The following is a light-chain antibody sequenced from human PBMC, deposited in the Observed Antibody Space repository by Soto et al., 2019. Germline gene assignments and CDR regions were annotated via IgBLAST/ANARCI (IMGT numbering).Light chain of an antibody. CDR2: GAS. J-gene: IGKJ1*01. V-gene: IGKV3-20*01. CDR3: QQYGSSGT. CDR1: QSVNIY. Sequence: EIVMTQSPATLSVSPGERATLSCRASQSVNIYLAWYQQKPGQAPRLLIFGASSRATGIPARFSGSGPGTDFTLTISRLEPEDFAVYYCQQYGSSGTFGQGTKVDIK.